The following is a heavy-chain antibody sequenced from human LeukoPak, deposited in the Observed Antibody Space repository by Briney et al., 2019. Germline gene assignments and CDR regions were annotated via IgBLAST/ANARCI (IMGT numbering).Heavy chain of an antibody. V-gene: IGHV1-24*01. Sequence: GASLKVSCKVSGYTLTELSMHWVRQAPGKGLEWMGGFDPEDGETIYAQKFQGRVTMTEDTSTDTAYMELSSLRSEDTAVYYCAAYCSSTSCYGTYYYYYYGMDVWGQGTTVTVSS. CDR2: FDPEDGET. CDR1: GYTLTELS. CDR3: AAYCSSTSCYGTYYYYYYGMDV. D-gene: IGHD2-2*01. J-gene: IGHJ6*02.